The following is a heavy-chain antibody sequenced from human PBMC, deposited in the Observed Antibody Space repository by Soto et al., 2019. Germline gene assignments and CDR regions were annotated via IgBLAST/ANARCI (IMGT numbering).Heavy chain of an antibody. J-gene: IGHJ4*02. CDR2: ISAYNGNT. D-gene: IGHD3-10*01. CDR1: GYTFSNYG. V-gene: IGHV1-18*01. Sequence: QVQLVQSGAEVKKPGASVKVSCKASGYTFSNYGFTWVRQAPGQGLEWMGWISAYNGNTNYAQNLQGRVTMTTDTXTXKAYMEMRSLRSDDTAVYYCARDLYYYGSGTYSGGYWGQGTLVTVSS. CDR3: ARDLYYYGSGTYSGGY.